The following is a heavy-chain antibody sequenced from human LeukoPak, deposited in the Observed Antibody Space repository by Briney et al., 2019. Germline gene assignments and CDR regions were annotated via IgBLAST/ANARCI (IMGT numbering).Heavy chain of an antibody. V-gene: IGHV3-33*01. J-gene: IGHJ5*02. CDR2: IWYDGSNK. D-gene: IGHD6-19*01. CDR3: AREGGYSSGYDH. Sequence: RGSLRLSCAASGFTFSSYGMHSVRQAPGKGLEWVAVIWYDGSNKYYADSVKGRFTISRDNSKNTLYLQMNSLRAEDTAVYYCAREGGYSSGYDHWGQGTLVTVSS. CDR1: GFTFSSYG.